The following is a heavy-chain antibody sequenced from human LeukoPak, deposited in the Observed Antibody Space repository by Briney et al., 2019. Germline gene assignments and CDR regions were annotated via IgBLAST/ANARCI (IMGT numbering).Heavy chain of an antibody. CDR1: GLTFSSYA. D-gene: IGHD5-18*01. CDR3: ASQYIEVNYYYHMDV. J-gene: IGHJ6*03. CDR2: INESGVSA. Sequence: GGALRLSCAASGLTFSSYAMAWVRQAPGKGLEWVSTINESGVSAYYGDSVKGRFPISRDNSQNTLYLQMNSLRVEDTAVYYCASQYIEVNYYYHMDVWGTGTTVIVSS. V-gene: IGHV3-23*01.